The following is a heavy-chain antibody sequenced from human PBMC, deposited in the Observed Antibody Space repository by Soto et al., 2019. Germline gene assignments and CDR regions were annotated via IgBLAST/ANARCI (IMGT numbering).Heavy chain of an antibody. V-gene: IGHV4-34*01. CDR2: INHSGST. D-gene: IGHD3-10*01. J-gene: IGHJ6*02. CDR3: ARGRGVRGVINHYYYYGMDV. CDR1: GGSFSGYY. Sequence: QVQLQQWGAGLLKPSETLSLTCAVYGGSFSGYYWSWIRQPPGKGLEWIGEINHSGSTNYNPSLKSRVPISVDTSKNQFSLKLSSVTAADTAVYYCARGRGVRGVINHYYYYGMDVWGQGTTVTVSS.